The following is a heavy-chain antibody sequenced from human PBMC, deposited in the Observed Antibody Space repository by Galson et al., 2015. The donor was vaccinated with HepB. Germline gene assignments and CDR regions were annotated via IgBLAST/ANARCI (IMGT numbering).Heavy chain of an antibody. Sequence: SLRLSCAASGFTFSSYEMNWVRQAPGKGLQWVSYIGNSGRTTYYADSVKGRFTISRDNAQNSLYLQMNSLRAEDTAVYYCARDPSTRIVAPTGDYGMDVWGQGTAVTVSS. CDR2: IGNSGRTT. V-gene: IGHV3-48*03. CDR1: GFTFSSYE. J-gene: IGHJ6*02. CDR3: ARDPSTRIVAPTGDYGMDV. D-gene: IGHD1-1*01.